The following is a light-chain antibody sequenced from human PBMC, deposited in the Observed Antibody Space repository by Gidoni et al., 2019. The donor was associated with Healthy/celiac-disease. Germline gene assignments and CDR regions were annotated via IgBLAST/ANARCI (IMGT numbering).Light chain of an antibody. J-gene: IGKJ2*01. CDR1: QSVSSSY. CDR2: GAS. CDR3: QQYGSSPPYT. Sequence: EIVFTQSPGTLSLSPGERATLSCRASQSVSSSYLAWYQQKPGQAPRLLSYGASSRATGIPDRFSGSGSGTDFTLTISRLEPEDFAVYYCQQYGSSPPYTFGQXTKLEIK. V-gene: IGKV3-20*01.